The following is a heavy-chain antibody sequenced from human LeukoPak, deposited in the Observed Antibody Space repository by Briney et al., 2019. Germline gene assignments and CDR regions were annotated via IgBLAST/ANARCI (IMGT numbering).Heavy chain of an antibody. CDR3: AKEDYDFWSGYLLWFDP. J-gene: IGHJ5*02. V-gene: IGHV3-23*01. CDR2: ISGSGGST. Sequence: GGSQRLSCAASGFTFSSYAMSWVRQAPGKGLEWVSAISGSGGSTYYADSVKGRFTISRDNSKNTLYLQMNSLRAEDTAVYYCAKEDYDFWSGYLLWFDPWGQGTLVTVSS. D-gene: IGHD3-3*01. CDR1: GFTFSSYA.